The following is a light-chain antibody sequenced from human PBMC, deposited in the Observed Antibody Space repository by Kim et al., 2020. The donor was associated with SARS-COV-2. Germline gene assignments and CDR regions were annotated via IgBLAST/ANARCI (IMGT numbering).Light chain of an antibody. CDR3: QQYAASRT. CDR1: QSVDSGR. V-gene: IGKV3-20*01. Sequence: TVLTKSPGTLSLSPGEGATLSCRASQSVDSGRLAWYQQKPGQPPRLLIYGASTRATGIPNRFSGSGSGTDFTLTISRLEPEDFAVYYCQQYAASRTFGQGTKVDIK. J-gene: IGKJ1*01. CDR2: GAS.